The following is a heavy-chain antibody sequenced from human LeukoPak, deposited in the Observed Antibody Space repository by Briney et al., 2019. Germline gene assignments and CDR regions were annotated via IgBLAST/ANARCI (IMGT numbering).Heavy chain of an antibody. Sequence: SETLSLXCAVYGGSFSGYYWSWIRQPPGKGLEWIGEINHSGSTNYNPSLKSRVTISVDTSKNQFSLKLSSVTAADTAVYYCARTNSKKAYYYYYMDVWGKGTTVTVSS. V-gene: IGHV4-34*01. J-gene: IGHJ6*03. CDR3: ARTNSKKAYYYYYMDV. CDR2: INHSGST. CDR1: GGSFSGYY. D-gene: IGHD4-11*01.